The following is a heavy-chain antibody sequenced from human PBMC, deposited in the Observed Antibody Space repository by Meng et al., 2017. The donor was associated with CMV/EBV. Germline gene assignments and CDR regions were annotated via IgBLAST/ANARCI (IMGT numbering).Heavy chain of an antibody. J-gene: IGHJ4*02. D-gene: IGHD2-2*01. CDR1: GYSFTSYW. CDR2: MYPRDSDI. V-gene: IGHV5-51*01. CDR3: AGPTVVEGRPRTFDY. Sequence: GESLKISCKGSGYSFTSYWIGWVRQTPEKGLEWMGIMYPRDSDIRYSPSFQGQVTISADKSISTAYLQWSTLKASDTAIYYCAGPTVVEGRPRTFDYWGQGTLVTVSS.